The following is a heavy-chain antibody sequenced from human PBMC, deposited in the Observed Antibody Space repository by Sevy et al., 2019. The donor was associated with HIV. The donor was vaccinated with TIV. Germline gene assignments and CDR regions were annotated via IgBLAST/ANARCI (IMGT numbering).Heavy chain of an antibody. J-gene: IGHJ1*01. CDR3: ATDACRSLVN. CDR1: GFTFSAYW. D-gene: IGHD6-6*01. V-gene: IGHV3-7*01. Sequence: GGSLRLSCAASGFTFSAYWMAWVRQAPGKGLEWVANLNKDGSEKYPVDSVKGRFTISRDKAKNTLYLQMNSVSVEDTGIYYCATDACRSLVNWGQGTLVTVSS. CDR2: LNKDGSEK.